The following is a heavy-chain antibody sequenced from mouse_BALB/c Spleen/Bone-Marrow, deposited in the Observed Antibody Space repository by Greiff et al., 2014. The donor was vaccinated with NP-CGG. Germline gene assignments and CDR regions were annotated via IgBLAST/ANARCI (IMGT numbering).Heavy chain of an antibody. CDR2: ILPGSGST. D-gene: IGHD2-3*01. CDR1: GYTFSGYW. Sequence: VQLQQSGAELMKPGASVKISCKATGYTFSGYWIEWAKQRPGHGLEWIGEILPGSGSTNYNENFKGKATFTADTSSNTAYMQLSRLTSEDSAVYYRARSRDGYYGFAYWGQGTLVTVSA. CDR3: ARSRDGYYGFAY. J-gene: IGHJ3*01. V-gene: IGHV1-9*01.